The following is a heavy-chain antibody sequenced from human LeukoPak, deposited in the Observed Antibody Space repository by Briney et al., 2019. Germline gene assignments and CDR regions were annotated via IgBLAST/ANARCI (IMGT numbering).Heavy chain of an antibody. J-gene: IGHJ4*02. V-gene: IGHV3-23*01. CDR1: GFNFNRYA. Sequence: GSLRLSCAASGFNFNRYAVAWVRQAPGKGLEWVSSVSGSGGTTNYADSVKGRLTISRDNSQNTLYLQMNSLRAEDTAVYYCAKRTPYSSGSYYFDYWGQGTLVTVSS. D-gene: IGHD3-22*01. CDR2: VSGSGGTT. CDR3: AKRTPYSSGSYYFDY.